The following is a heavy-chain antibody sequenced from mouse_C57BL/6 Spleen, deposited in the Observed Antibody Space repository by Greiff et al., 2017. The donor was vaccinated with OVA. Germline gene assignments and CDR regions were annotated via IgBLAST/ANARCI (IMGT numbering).Heavy chain of an antibody. D-gene: IGHD2-2*01. Sequence: VKLMESGAELVRPGASVTLSCKASGYTFTDYEMHWVKQTPVHGLEWIGAIDPETGGTAYNQKFKGKAILTADKSSSTAYMELRSLTSEDSAVYYCTTWLGDYAMDYWGQGTSVTVSS. CDR1: GYTFTDYE. V-gene: IGHV1-15*01. CDR3: TTWLGDYAMDY. CDR2: IDPETGGT. J-gene: IGHJ4*01.